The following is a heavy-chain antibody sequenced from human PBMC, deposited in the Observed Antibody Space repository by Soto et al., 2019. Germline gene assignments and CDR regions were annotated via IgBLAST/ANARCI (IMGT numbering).Heavy chain of an antibody. CDR2: ISSSSSTI. D-gene: IGHD1-26*01. V-gene: IGHV3-48*02. CDR3: ARDGPSGSYGEYYYYGMDV. CDR1: GFTFSSYS. J-gene: IGHJ6*02. Sequence: PGGSLRLSCAASGFTFSSYSMNWVRQAPGKGLEWVSYISSSSSTIYYADSVKGRFTISRDNAKNSLYLQMNSLRDEDTAVYYCARDGPSGSYGEYYYYGMDVWGQGTTVTVS.